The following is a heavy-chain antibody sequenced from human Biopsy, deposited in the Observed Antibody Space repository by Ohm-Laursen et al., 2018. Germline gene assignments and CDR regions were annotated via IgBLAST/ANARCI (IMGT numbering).Heavy chain of an antibody. V-gene: IGHV3-33*01. CDR2: IWYDGSNK. Sequence: SLRLSCTASGFTFSSYGIHWVRQAPGKGLEWVAVIWYDGSNKYSADSVKGRFSISRDNSKNTVYLQMNSLRAADTAAYYCARAYPPPGRRLVVVAGDFDCWGQGTRVTVSS. D-gene: IGHD2-15*01. CDR1: GFTFSSYG. J-gene: IGHJ4*02. CDR3: ARAYPPPGRRLVVVAGDFDC.